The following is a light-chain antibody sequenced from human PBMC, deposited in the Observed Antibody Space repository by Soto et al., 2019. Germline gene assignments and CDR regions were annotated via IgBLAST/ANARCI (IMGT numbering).Light chain of an antibody. CDR1: SSDFGGYNY. CDR3: SSCTSSSTPYV. J-gene: IGLJ1*01. CDR2: DVS. V-gene: IGLV2-14*01. Sequence: QSVLTQPASVSGSPGQSITISCTGTSSDFGGYNYVSWYQQHPGKAPKLMIYDVSNRPSGVSNRFSGSKSGNTASLTISGLQAEDEADYYCSSCTSSSTPYVFGPGTKVTVL.